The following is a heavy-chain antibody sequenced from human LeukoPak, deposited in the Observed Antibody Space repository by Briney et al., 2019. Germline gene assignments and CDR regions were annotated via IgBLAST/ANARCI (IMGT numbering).Heavy chain of an antibody. CDR2: IIPIFGVT. CDR1: GDIFNSFT. V-gene: IGHV1-69*10. J-gene: IGHJ6*03. Sequence: GASVKVSCNASGDIFNSFTISWVRQAPGQGLEWMGGIIPIFGVTNYAQKFQGRVTITADKSTSTVYMELSSLRFEDTAVYFCASALHRGWGYFYYYMDVWGKGTTVTVSS. D-gene: IGHD3-10*01. CDR3: ASALHRGWGYFYYYMDV.